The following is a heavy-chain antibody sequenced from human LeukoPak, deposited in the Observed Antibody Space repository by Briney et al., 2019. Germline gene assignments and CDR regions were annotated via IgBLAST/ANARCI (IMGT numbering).Heavy chain of an antibody. D-gene: IGHD6-6*01. Sequence: GGSLRLSCAASGFTFSSYAMSWVRQAPGKGLEWVSAISGSGGSTYYADSVKGRFTISRDNSKNTLYLQMNSLRAEDTAVYYCAKETPNRIAARPGYYYGMDVWGQGTTVTVSS. V-gene: IGHV3-23*01. CDR1: GFTFSSYA. CDR2: ISGSGGST. CDR3: AKETPNRIAARPGYYYGMDV. J-gene: IGHJ6*02.